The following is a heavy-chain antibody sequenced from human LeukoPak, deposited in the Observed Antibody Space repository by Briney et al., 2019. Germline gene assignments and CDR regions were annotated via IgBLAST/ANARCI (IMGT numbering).Heavy chain of an antibody. D-gene: IGHD2-15*01. CDR2: IYYSGST. V-gene: IGHV4-39*01. CDR1: GGSISSSSYY. J-gene: IGHJ5*02. CDR3: ARPNSLDCSGGSCYHNWFDP. Sequence: SETLSLTCTVSGGSISSSSYYWGWIRQPPGKGLEWIGSIYYSGSTYYNPSLKSRVTISVDTSKNQFFLKLSSVTAADTAVYYCARPNSLDCSGGSCYHNWFDPWGQGTLVTVSS.